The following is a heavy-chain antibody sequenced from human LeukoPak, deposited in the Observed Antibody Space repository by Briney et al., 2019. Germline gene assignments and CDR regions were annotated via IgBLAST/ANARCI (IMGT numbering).Heavy chain of an antibody. V-gene: IGHV1-46*01. D-gene: IGHD3-16*01. CDR2: INPSGGST. J-gene: IGHJ3*02. CDR3: ARDAWGDAFDI. CDR1: GCTFTSYY. Sequence: ASVKVSCKASGCTFTSYYMHWVRQAPGQGLEWMGIINPSGGSTSYAQKFQGRVTMTRNTSISTAYMELSSLRSEDTAVYYCARDAWGDAFDIWGQGTMVTVSS.